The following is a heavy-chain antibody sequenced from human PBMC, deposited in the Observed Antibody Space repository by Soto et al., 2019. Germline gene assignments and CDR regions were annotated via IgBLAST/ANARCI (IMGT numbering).Heavy chain of an antibody. Sequence: SETLSLTCAVYGGSFSGYYWSWIRQPPGKGLEWIGEIYHSGSTNYNPSLKSRVTISVDKSKNQFSLKLSSVTAADTAVYYCARWAGAVAGNDAFDIWGQGTMVTVSS. D-gene: IGHD6-19*01. CDR1: GGSFSGYY. CDR3: ARWAGAVAGNDAFDI. J-gene: IGHJ3*02. V-gene: IGHV4-34*01. CDR2: IYHSGST.